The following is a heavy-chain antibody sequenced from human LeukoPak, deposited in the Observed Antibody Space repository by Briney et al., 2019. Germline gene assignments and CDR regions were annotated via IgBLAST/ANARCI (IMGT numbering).Heavy chain of an antibody. CDR2: INWNGGST. D-gene: IGHD2-21*02. Sequence: GGSLRLSCAASGFTFDDYGMSWVRQAPRKGLEWVSGINWNGGSTGYADSVKGRFTISRDNAKNSLYLQMNSLRAEDTALYYCARVAYCGGDCYTDYYYYYMDVWGKGTTVTVSS. V-gene: IGHV3-20*04. J-gene: IGHJ6*03. CDR3: ARVAYCGGDCYTDYYYYYMDV. CDR1: GFTFDDYG.